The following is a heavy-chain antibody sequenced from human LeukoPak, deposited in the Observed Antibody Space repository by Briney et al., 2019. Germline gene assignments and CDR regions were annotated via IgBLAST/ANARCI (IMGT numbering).Heavy chain of an antibody. CDR1: GFTFTSSA. V-gene: IGHV1-58*01. CDR3: AAIPLPDSRYFDWLTFDY. CDR2: IVVGSGNT. J-gene: IGHJ4*02. Sequence: ASVKASCKASGFTFTSSAVQWVRQARGQRLEWIGWIVVGSGNTNYAQKFQERVTITRDMSTSTAYMELSSLRSEDTAVYYCAAIPLPDSRYFDWLTFDYWGQGTLVTVSS. D-gene: IGHD3-9*01.